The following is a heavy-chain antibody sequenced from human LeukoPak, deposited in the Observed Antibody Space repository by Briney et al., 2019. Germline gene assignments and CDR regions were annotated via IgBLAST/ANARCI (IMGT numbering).Heavy chain of an antibody. D-gene: IGHD1-26*01. CDR1: GGTFSSYA. CDR2: IIPILGTT. Sequence: SVKVSCKASGGTFSSYAFSWVRQAPGQGLQWMGGIIPILGTTNYAQQLQGRVTVTTDESTSTAFMELSSLRSEDTAIYYCAIDDGSATMGFDSWGQGTLLTVSS. J-gene: IGHJ5*01. V-gene: IGHV1-69*05. CDR3: AIDDGSATMGFDS.